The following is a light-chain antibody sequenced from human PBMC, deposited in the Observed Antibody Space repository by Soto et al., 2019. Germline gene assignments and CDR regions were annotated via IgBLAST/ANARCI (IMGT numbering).Light chain of an antibody. V-gene: IGLV2-14*01. Sequence: QSALTQPASVSGSPGQSITISCTGTSSDVGGYNYVSWYQQHPGKAPKLMIYEVSNRPSGVSNRFSGSKSGNTASLTISGLQAEVEADYYCSSYTSSITRVFGTGTKV. CDR1: SSDVGGYNY. CDR3: SSYTSSITRV. J-gene: IGLJ1*01. CDR2: EVS.